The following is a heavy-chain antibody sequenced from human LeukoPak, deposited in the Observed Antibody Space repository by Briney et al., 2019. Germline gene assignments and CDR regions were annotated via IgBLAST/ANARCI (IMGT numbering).Heavy chain of an antibody. CDR1: GRAINNGYF. J-gene: IGHJ4*02. CDR3: ARDRGALGATVPAIFAVNFFDS. D-gene: IGHD2-2*02. CDR2: IHHSGTA. V-gene: IGHV4-38-2*02. Sequence: SETLSLTCTVSGRAINNGYFWGWIRQPPGKGLEWIASIHHSGTASYNPSLESRVTISVDTSKNQFSLRLSSVTAADTAVYYCARDRGALGATVPAIFAVNFFDSWGQGTLGTVSS.